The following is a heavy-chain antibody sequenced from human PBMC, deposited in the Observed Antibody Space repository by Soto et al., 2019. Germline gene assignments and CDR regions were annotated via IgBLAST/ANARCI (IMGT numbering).Heavy chain of an antibody. Sequence: AAVKVSCKASGYTFTGYYMHWVRQAPGQGLEWMGWINPNSGGTNYAQKFQDRVTLTRDTSLSTAYMELNSLRSDDTAVYYCAILPSCPSTICPNWTYAGDYWGHGTPVTV. V-gene: IGHV1-2*02. CDR2: INPNSGGT. D-gene: IGHD1-7*01. CDR1: GYTFTGYY. CDR3: AILPSCPSTICPNWTYAGDY. J-gene: IGHJ4*01.